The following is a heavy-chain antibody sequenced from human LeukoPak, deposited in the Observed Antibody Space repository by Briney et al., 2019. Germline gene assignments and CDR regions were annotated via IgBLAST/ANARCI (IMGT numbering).Heavy chain of an antibody. Sequence: SGGSLRLSCAASGFTFSSYAMSWVRQAPGKGLEWVSAISGSGGSTYYADSVKGRFTISRDNSKNTLYLQMNSLRAEDTAVYYCAQDRRSSGWEIDYWGQGTLVTVSS. CDR2: ISGSGGST. CDR1: GFTFSSYA. V-gene: IGHV3-23*01. J-gene: IGHJ4*02. D-gene: IGHD6-19*01. CDR3: AQDRRSSGWEIDY.